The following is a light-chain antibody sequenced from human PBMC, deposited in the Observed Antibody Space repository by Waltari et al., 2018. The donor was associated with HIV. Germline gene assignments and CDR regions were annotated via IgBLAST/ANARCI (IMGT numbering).Light chain of an antibody. Sequence: SSLHQPPSRSGSPGTSIHLSCPCTSSEVANFYLVPWYQQHPGKAPKLMIYEVTKRPSGVSNRFSGSKSGNTASLTVSGLQADDEAEYYCCSYRGSNTWVFGGGTKVTVL. V-gene: IGLV2-23*02. CDR2: EVT. CDR3: CSYRGSNTWV. CDR1: SSEVANFYL. J-gene: IGLJ3*02.